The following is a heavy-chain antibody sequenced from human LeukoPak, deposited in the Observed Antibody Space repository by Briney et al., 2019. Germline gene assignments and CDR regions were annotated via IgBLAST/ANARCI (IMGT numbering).Heavy chain of an antibody. CDR2: INHSGST. D-gene: IGHD5-12*01. CDR1: GWSFSGYY. J-gene: IGHJ4*02. CDR3: ARFLRIPSGYSGYDSWVDY. Sequence: SETLSLTCAVYGWSFSGYYWSWIRQPPGKGLEWIGEINHSGSTNYNPSLKSRVTISVDTSKNQFSLKLSSVTAADTAVYYCARFLRIPSGYSGYDSWVDYWGQGTLVTVSS. V-gene: IGHV4-34*01.